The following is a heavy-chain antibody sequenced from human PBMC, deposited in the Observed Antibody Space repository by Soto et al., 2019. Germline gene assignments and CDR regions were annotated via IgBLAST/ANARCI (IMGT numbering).Heavy chain of an antibody. V-gene: IGHV4-39*01. CDR2: IYYSGST. Sequence: SETMSLTCTVAVCSLSSSIYYSGWVRKPPGKGLEWIGSIYYSGSTYYNPSLKSRVTISVETSKNQFSLPLSSVSAADTAVYYGARLKNDILTGYSEDNWFDPWGQGPLVTVSS. CDR1: VCSLSSSIYY. CDR3: ARLKNDILTGYSEDNWFDP. D-gene: IGHD3-9*01. J-gene: IGHJ5*02.